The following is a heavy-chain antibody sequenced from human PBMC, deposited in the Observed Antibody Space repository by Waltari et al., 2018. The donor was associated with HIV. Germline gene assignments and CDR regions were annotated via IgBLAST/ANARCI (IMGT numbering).Heavy chain of an antibody. CDR1: GGSISNSRYY. V-gene: IGHV4-39*01. Sequence: QLQLQESGPGLVKPSEPLSLTGIVAGGSISNSRYYRGWIRQPPGKGLGLIGSIYYSGNTYYNPSLQSRVSISVDTSKCQFSLKLSAVTAAEAAIYYCARVSTWFHLEGGDVWGQGTTVTVSS. CDR3: ARVSTWFHLEGGDV. J-gene: IGHJ6*02. D-gene: IGHD3-3*01. CDR2: IYYSGNT.